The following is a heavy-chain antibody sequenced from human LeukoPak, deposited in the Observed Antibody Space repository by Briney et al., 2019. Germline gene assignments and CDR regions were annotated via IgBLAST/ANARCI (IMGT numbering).Heavy chain of an antibody. CDR1: GGSISSSSYY. CDR3: ARHEGIGVTTDY. V-gene: IGHV4-39*01. CDR2: IYYSGST. Sequence: SETLSLTCTVSGGSISSSSYYWGWIRQPPGKGLEWIGSIYYSGSTHYNPSLKSRVTISVDTSKNQFSLKLSSVTDADTAEYYCARHEGIGVTTDYWGQGTLVTVSS. D-gene: IGHD4-17*01. J-gene: IGHJ4*02.